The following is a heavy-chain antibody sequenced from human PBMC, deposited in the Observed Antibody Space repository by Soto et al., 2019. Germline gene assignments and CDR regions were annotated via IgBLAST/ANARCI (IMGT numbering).Heavy chain of an antibody. CDR3: GRGSAAPDN. D-gene: IGHD3-10*01. Sequence: GGSLRLSCTASGFTFSSYYMSWVRQAPGKGLEWVANVNRDGSERYYVDSVKGRFTISRDNVKNSLDLQMNSLRAEDTALYYCGRGSAAPDNWGQGTLVTVSS. CDR1: GFTFSSYY. J-gene: IGHJ4*02. V-gene: IGHV3-7*04. CDR2: VNRDGSER.